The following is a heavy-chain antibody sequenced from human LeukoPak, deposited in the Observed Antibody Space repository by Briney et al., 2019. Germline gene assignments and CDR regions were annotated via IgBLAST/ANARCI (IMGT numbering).Heavy chain of an antibody. CDR2: MNPNSGST. CDR3: ATGSSGIPFDY. J-gene: IGHJ4*02. Sequence: ASVKVSCKASGYTFTSYDINWVRQATGQGLEWMGWMNPNSGSTGYAQKFQGRVTMTRNTSTSTVYMELSSLRSEDTAVYYCATGSSGIPFDYWGQGTLVTVSS. CDR1: GYTFTSYD. D-gene: IGHD6-13*01. V-gene: IGHV1-8*01.